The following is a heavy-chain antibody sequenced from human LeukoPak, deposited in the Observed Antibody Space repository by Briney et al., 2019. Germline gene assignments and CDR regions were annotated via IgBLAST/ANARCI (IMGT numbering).Heavy chain of an antibody. CDR2: ISAYIGNT. V-gene: IGHV1-18*01. D-gene: IGHD6-19*01. Sequence: ASVKVSCKASGYNLTNYGISWVRQAPGQGLEWMGWISAYIGNTIHAQKFQGRVTMTTDISTSTAYMELRSLGSDDTAVYYCARELKTAVSVYYFDYWGQGTLVTVSS. CDR1: GYNLTNYG. CDR3: ARELKTAVSVYYFDY. J-gene: IGHJ4*02.